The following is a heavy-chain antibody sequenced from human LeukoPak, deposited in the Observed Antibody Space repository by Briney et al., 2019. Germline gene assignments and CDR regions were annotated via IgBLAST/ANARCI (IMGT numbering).Heavy chain of an antibody. CDR3: XXXXXXIVGATIPYYYYYMDV. V-gene: IGHV1-46*01. D-gene: IGHD1-26*01. J-gene: IGHJ6*03. CDR1: GYTFTSYY. Sequence: ASVKVSCKASGYTFTSYYMHWVRQAPGQGLEWMGIINPSGGSTSYAQKFQGRVTMTRDMSTSTVYMELSSLRSEDTAVYYCXXXXXXIVGATIPYYYYYMDVWGKGTTVTVSS. CDR2: INPSGGST.